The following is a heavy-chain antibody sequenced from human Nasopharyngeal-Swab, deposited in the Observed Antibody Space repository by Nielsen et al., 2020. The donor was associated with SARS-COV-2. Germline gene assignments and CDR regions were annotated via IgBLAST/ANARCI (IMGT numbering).Heavy chain of an antibody. Sequence: SLIISCVDSGFSDYSMSLVRQAPGKGLEWVGFTRIIAFGETPEYAASVKGRFTISRDASKSIAYLQMNSLKIEDTGMYYCTRSGRAATKTRYFDYWGQGTLVTVSS. D-gene: IGHD2-15*01. J-gene: IGHJ4*02. V-gene: IGHV3-49*04. CDR3: TRSGRAATKTRYFDY. CDR1: GFSDYS. CDR2: TRIIAFGETP.